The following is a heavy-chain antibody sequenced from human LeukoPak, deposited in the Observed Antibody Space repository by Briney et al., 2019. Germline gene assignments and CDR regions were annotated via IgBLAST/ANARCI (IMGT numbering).Heavy chain of an antibody. D-gene: IGHD3-10*01. Sequence: GGSLRLSCAASGFTFSSYSMNWVRQAPGKGLEWVSSISSSSNYIYYADSVKGRFTISRDNSKNTLYLQMNSLRVDDTAVYYCAKKGYAGQGTYSYYFDYWGQGTLVTVSS. CDR1: GFTFSSYS. CDR3: AKKGYAGQGTYSYYFDY. J-gene: IGHJ4*02. CDR2: ISSSSNYI. V-gene: IGHV3-21*04.